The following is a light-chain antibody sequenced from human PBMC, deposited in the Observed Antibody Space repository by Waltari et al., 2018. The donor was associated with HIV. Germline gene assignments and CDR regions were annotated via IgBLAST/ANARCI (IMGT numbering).Light chain of an antibody. CDR3: SSYTSSSTWV. CDR2: EVS. CDR1: SSDVGGYNY. V-gene: IGLV2-14*01. J-gene: IGLJ3*02. Sequence: ISCTGTSSDVGGYNYVSWYQQHPGKAPKLMIYEVSNRPSGVSNRFSGSKSGNTASLTISGLQAEDEADYYCSSYTSSSTWVFGGGTKLTVL.